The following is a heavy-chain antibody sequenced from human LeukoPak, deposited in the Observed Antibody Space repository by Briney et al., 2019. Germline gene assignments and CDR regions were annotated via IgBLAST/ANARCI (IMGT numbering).Heavy chain of an antibody. J-gene: IGHJ6*02. CDR1: GGTFSSYA. CDR3: AREYDSSGYYSWYYGMDV. D-gene: IGHD3-22*01. Sequence: ASVKVSCKASGGTFSSYAISWVRQAPGQGPEWMGRIIPILGIANYAQKFQGRVTITADKSTSTAYMELSSLRSEDTAVYYCAREYDSSGYYSWYYGMDVWGQGTTVTVSS. V-gene: IGHV1-69*04. CDR2: IIPILGIA.